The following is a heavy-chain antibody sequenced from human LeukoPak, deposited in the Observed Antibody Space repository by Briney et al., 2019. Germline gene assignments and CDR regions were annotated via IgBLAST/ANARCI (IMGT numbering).Heavy chain of an antibody. Sequence: ASVKVSCKAFGYTFTSNYMHWVRRAPGQGPEWMGVISPSGGSTTYAQKFQGRVTLTRDMSTSTAYMELRSLRSDDTAVYYCARGSLTDYYYYYMDVWGKGTTVTISS. CDR3: ARGSLTDYYYYYMDV. CDR2: ISPSGGST. V-gene: IGHV1-46*01. CDR1: GYTFTSNY. J-gene: IGHJ6*03.